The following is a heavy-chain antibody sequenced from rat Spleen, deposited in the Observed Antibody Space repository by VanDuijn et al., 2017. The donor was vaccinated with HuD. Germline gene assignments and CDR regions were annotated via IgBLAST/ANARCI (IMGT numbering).Heavy chain of an antibody. Sequence: EVQLVESGGGLVQPGRSLKLSCAASGFTFSSHVMAWVRRAPTKGLEWVASISYDGSSTYYRDSVKGRFTISRDNAKSTLYLQMDSLRSEDTATYFCGKDMNYFSTYPFYLMGAWGQGTSVTVSS. V-gene: IGHV5-29*01. CDR2: ISYDGSST. CDR1: GFTFSSHV. J-gene: IGHJ4*01. D-gene: IGHD1-2*01. CDR3: GKDMNYFSTYPFYLMGA.